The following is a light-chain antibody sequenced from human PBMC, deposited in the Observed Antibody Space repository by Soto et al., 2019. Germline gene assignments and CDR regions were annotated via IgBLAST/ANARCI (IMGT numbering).Light chain of an antibody. V-gene: IGLV7-43*01. J-gene: IGLJ2*01. CDR1: TGAVTSGYY. CDR2: STI. Sequence: QAVVTQEPSLTVSPGGTVTITCASSTGAVTSGYYTNWFQQKPRQAPRALIYSTINKHSWTPARFSCSLLGGKAALTLSGVQPEDEAEYYCLLYYGGAQVFGGGTQRTFL. CDR3: LLYYGGAQV.